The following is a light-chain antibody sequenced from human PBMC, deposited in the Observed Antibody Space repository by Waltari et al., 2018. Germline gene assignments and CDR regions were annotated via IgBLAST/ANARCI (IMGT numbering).Light chain of an antibody. J-gene: IGKJ4*01. CDR1: QTVRTTY. CDR2: GAS. Sequence: ETVLTQSPGTLSLSPGERATLSCRASQTVRTTYFAWYQQKPGQAPTLLIYGASSRATGIPDRFSGRGSGTDFSLTISSLEPEDFAVYYCQQYDISPLTFGGGTKVEIK. V-gene: IGKV3-20*01. CDR3: QQYDISPLT.